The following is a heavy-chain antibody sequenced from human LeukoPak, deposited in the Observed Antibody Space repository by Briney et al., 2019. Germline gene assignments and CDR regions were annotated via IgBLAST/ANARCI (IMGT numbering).Heavy chain of an antibody. CDR1: GYTFTSYD. D-gene: IGHD6-19*01. CDR2: MNPNSGNT. V-gene: IGHV1-8*01. J-gene: IGHJ4*02. Sequence: ASVKVSCKASGYTFTSYDINWVRQATGQGLEWMGWMNPNSGNTGYAQKFQGRVTMTRNTSISTAYMELGSLRSEDTAVYYCARAPYNSGYSFDYWGQGTLVTVSS. CDR3: ARAPYNSGYSFDY.